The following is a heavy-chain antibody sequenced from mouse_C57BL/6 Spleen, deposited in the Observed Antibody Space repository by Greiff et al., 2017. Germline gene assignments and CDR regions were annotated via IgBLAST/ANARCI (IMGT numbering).Heavy chain of an antibody. J-gene: IGHJ4*01. Sequence: QVQLQQSGAELVRPGTSVKMSCKASGYTFTNYWIGWAKQRPGHGLEWIGDIYPGGGYTNYNEKFKGKATLTADKSSSTAYMQFSSLTSEDSAIYYCARRTAQATYYAMDYWGQGTSVTVSS. V-gene: IGHV1-63*01. CDR3: ARRTAQATYYAMDY. CDR2: IYPGGGYT. CDR1: GYTFTNYW. D-gene: IGHD3-2*02.